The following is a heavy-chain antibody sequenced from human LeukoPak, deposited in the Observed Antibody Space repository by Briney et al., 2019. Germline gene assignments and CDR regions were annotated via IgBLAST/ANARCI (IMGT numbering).Heavy chain of an antibody. CDR1: GGSISSSSYY. Sequence: SETLSLTCTVSGGSISSSSYYWGWIRQPPGKGLEWIGSIYHSGSTYYNPSLKSRVTISVDTSKNQFSLKLSSVTAADTAVYYCARDFQSGYDAFDIWGQGTMVTVSS. V-gene: IGHV4-39*07. CDR3: ARDFQSGYDAFDI. D-gene: IGHD3-22*01. CDR2: IYHSGST. J-gene: IGHJ3*02.